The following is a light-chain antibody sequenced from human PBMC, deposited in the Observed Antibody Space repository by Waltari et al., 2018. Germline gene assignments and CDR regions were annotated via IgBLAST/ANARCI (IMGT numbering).Light chain of an antibody. J-gene: IGLJ2*01. Sequence: QSALTQPASMSGSPGQSITISCTGTSSDVEGFNFGSWYHQYPGKAPKLIIYDVANRPSGVSHRFSGSRSDNTASLTISGLQAEDEADYYCSSYTSVNTRFGGGTKLTVL. CDR1: SSDVEGFNF. CDR2: DVA. V-gene: IGLV2-14*03. CDR3: SSYTSVNTR.